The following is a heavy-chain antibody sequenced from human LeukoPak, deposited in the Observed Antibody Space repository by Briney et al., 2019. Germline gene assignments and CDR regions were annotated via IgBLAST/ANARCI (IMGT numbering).Heavy chain of an antibody. J-gene: IGHJ1*01. V-gene: IGHV3-9*01. CDR3: AKGDSSGYYPY. Sequence: GRSLRLSCAASGFTFDDYAMHWVRQAPGKGLEWVSGIRWNSGSIGYADSVKGRFTISRDNAKNSLYLQMNSLRAEDTALYYCAKGDSSGYYPYWGQGTLVTVSP. CDR1: GFTFDDYA. CDR2: IRWNSGSI. D-gene: IGHD3-22*01.